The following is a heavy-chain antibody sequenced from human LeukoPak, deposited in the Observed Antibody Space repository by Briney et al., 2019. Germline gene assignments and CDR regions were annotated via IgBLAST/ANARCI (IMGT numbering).Heavy chain of an antibody. Sequence: GGSLRLSCAASGFTFSSYSMIWVRQAPGKGLEWVSFISSSSSYIYYADSVKGRFSISRDNAKSSLYLQMNSLRAEDTAVYYCARDRIAVAGTGGYFDYWGQGTLVTVSS. CDR3: ARDRIAVAGTGGYFDY. J-gene: IGHJ4*02. D-gene: IGHD6-19*01. CDR1: GFTFSSYS. V-gene: IGHV3-21*01. CDR2: ISSSSSYI.